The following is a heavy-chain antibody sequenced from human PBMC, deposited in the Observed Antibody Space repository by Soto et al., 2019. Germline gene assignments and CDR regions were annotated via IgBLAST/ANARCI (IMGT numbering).Heavy chain of an antibody. J-gene: IGHJ4*02. CDR2: IIPILGIA. D-gene: IGHD3-10*01. CDR1: GGTFSSYT. CDR3: ARDHGSTMVRGVTLTY. V-gene: IGHV1-69*04. Sequence: SVKVSCKASGGTFSSYTISWVRQAPGQGLEWMGRIIPILGIANYAQKFQGRVTITADKSTSTAYMELSSLRSEDTAVYYCARDHGSTMVRGVTLTYWGQGTLVTVSS.